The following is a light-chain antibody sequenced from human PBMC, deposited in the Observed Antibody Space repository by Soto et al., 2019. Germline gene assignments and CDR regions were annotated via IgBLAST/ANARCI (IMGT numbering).Light chain of an antibody. V-gene: IGLV3-1*01. CDR3: QAWDRSIDVV. J-gene: IGLJ2*01. CDR2: QGY. CDR1: KLGDKY. Sequence: SSELTQPPSVSVSPGQTASITCSGDKLGDKYGCWYQQKPGQSPVLVIYQGYKRPSGIPERFSGSTSGNTATLTISGTQAVDEAEYYCQAWDRSIDVVFGGGTQLTVL.